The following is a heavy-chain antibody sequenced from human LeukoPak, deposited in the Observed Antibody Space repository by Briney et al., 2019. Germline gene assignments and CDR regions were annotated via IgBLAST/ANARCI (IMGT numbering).Heavy chain of an antibody. J-gene: IGHJ4*02. CDR1: GYTFTDYY. CDR3: ARANFLYCSSSTCLFDY. V-gene: IGHV1-2*02. D-gene: IGHD2-2*01. CDR2: INTNDGDT. Sequence: ASVKVSCKASGYTFTDYYMHWVRHAPGQGFERMGWINTNDGDTNYAQKFQGRVTMTRDTSISTAHMEVSRLRSDDTAVYYCARANFLYCSSSTCLFDYWGQGTLVTVS.